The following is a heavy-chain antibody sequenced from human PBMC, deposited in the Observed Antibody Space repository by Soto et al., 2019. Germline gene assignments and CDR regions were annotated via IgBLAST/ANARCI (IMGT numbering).Heavy chain of an antibody. V-gene: IGHV4-59*01. D-gene: IGHD3-3*01. CDR1: GGSISSYY. CDR3: ERDGGRYYGMDV. J-gene: IGHJ6*02. CDR2: IYYSGST. Sequence: PSETLSLTCTVSGGSISSYYWSWIRQPPGKGLDGIGYIYYSGSTNYNPSLKRRVTISVHTSKNQFSLKLSSVTAAGTAVYYCERDGGRYYGMDVWGQGTTVTVSS.